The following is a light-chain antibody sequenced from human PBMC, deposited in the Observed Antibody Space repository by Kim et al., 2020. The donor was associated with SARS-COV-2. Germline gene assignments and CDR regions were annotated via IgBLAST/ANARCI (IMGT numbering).Light chain of an antibody. CDR3: QKYNGALSIT. V-gene: IGKV1-27*01. Sequence: DIQMTQSPSSLSASVGDRVTITCRASQGISNYLAWYQVKPGKVPQLLIYATPTLQSGVPSRFSGSGSGTDFTLTISSLQPEDVATYYCQKYNGALSITFGQGTRLEIK. CDR2: ATP. J-gene: IGKJ5*01. CDR1: QGISNY.